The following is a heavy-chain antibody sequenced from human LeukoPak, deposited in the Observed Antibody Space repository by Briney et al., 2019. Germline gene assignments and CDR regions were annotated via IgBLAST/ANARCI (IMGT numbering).Heavy chain of an antibody. Sequence: GRSLRLSCAASGFTFSSYGMHWVRQAPGKGLEWVAVISYDGSNKYYADSVKGRFTISRDNSKNTLYLQMNSLRAEDTAVYYCAKAIAVAGLSKLYYYYGMDVWGQGTTVTVSS. D-gene: IGHD6-19*01. CDR2: ISYDGSNK. CDR1: GFTFSSYG. V-gene: IGHV3-30*18. J-gene: IGHJ6*02. CDR3: AKAIAVAGLSKLYYYYGMDV.